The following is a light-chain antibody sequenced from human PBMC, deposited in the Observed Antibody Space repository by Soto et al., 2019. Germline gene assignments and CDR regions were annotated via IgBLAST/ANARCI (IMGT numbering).Light chain of an antibody. J-gene: IGLJ2*01. Sequence: QSVLTQPPSVSAAPGQKVTISCSGSSSNIGNNYVSWYQQFPGTAPKLLIYDNNKRPSGSPDRFSGSKSGTSATLDITGLQTGDEAEYYCGTWDSSLSAVVFGGGTKVTVL. CDR2: DNN. V-gene: IGLV1-51*01. CDR3: GTWDSSLSAVV. CDR1: SSNIGNNY.